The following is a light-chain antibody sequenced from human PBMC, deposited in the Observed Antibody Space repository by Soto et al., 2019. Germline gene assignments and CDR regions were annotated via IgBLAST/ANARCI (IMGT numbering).Light chain of an antibody. CDR3: QQYYSYST. CDR2: GAF. J-gene: IGKJ1*01. Sequence: DTQMTQSPSTLSASVGDRVTIICRASQYISTQLAWYQQKPGKAPKLLISGAFSLESGVASRFSGSGSGTEFTLTISSLQPDDFATYYCQQYYSYSTFGQGTKVDIK. CDR1: QYISTQ. V-gene: IGKV1-5*02.